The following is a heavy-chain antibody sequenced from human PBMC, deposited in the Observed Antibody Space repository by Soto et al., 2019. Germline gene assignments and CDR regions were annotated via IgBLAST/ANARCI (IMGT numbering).Heavy chain of an antibody. CDR1: GFTFITAW. V-gene: IGHV3-15*07. J-gene: IGHJ4*01. CDR2: IKSKNDGGTT. CDR3: AADLPGHGGGYEFDY. D-gene: IGHD2-15*01. Sequence: SLRLSCAASGFTFITAWMNWVRQAPGKGLEWVGRIKSKNDGGTTDYAAPVKGRFTISRDDSKNTVYLQMNSLRTEDTALYYCAADLPGHGGGYEFDYWGQGTPVTAPQ.